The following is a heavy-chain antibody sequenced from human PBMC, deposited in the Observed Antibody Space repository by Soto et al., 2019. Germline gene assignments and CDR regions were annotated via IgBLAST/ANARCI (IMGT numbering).Heavy chain of an antibody. CDR2: IVVGSGNT. Sequence: SVKVSCKASGFTFTSSSVQWVRQARGQRLEWIGWIVVGSGNTNYAQKFQERVTITRDMSTSTAYMELSSLRSEDTAVYYCAADGIAARPSDYWGQGTLVTVSS. V-gene: IGHV1-58*01. D-gene: IGHD6-6*01. J-gene: IGHJ4*02. CDR3: AADGIAARPSDY. CDR1: GFTFTSSS.